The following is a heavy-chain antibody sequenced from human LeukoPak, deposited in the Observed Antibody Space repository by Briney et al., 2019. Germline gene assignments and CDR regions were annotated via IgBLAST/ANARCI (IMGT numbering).Heavy chain of an antibody. CDR2: ISYSGGS. Sequence: SETLSLTCTVSGGSINSYFWNWIRQPPGKGLEWIGYISYSGGSNYNPSLKSRVTISVDTSKNQFSLKLSSVTAADTAVYYCARLGIAAALFDYWGQGTLVTVSS. J-gene: IGHJ4*02. V-gene: IGHV4-59*08. D-gene: IGHD6-13*01. CDR3: ARLGIAAALFDY. CDR1: GGSINSYF.